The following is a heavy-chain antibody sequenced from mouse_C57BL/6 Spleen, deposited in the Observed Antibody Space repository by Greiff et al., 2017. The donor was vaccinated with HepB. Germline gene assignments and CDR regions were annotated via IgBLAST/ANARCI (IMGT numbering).Heavy chain of an antibody. D-gene: IGHD2-1*01. J-gene: IGHJ2*01. CDR3: TSGGIYCGDY. CDR1: GYTFTDYE. CDR2: IDPETGGT. V-gene: IGHV1-15*01. Sequence: VQLQQSGAELVRPGASVTLSCKASGYTFTDYEMHWVKQTPVHGLEWIGAIDPETGGTAYHQKFKGKAILTADKSSSTAYMERRSLTSEDSAVYYCTSGGIYCGDYWGQGTTLTVSS.